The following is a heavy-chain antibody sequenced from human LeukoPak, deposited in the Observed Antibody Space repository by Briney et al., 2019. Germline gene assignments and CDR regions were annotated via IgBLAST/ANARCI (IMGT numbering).Heavy chain of an antibody. Sequence: RASVKVSCNVSGYTLTKLSMHWVRQAPGKGLEWMGGFDPEDGETIYAQKFQGRVTMTEDTSTDTAYMELSSLRSEDTAVYYCATARYCSGGSCSHWFYPRGQGTLVTVSS. D-gene: IGHD2-15*01. CDR2: FDPEDGET. CDR1: GYTLTKLS. V-gene: IGHV1-24*01. J-gene: IGHJ5*02. CDR3: ATARYCSGGSCSHWFYP.